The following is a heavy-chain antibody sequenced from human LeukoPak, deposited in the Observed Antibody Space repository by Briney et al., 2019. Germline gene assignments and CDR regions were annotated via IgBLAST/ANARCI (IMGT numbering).Heavy chain of an antibody. CDR1: GYTFTGYY. V-gene: IGHV1-2*04. J-gene: IGHJ3*02. Sequence: ASVNVSCKASGYTFTGYYMHWVRQAPGQGLEWMGWINPNSGCTNYAQKFQGWVTMTRDTSISTAYMELSRLRSDDTAVYYCARGLEHQYYYDSSGYYPYFDIWGQGTMVTVSS. CDR3: ARGLEHQYYYDSSGYYPYFDI. D-gene: IGHD3-22*01. CDR2: INPNSGCT.